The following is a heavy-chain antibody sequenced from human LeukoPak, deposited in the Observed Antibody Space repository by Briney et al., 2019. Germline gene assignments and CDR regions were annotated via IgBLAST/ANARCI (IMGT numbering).Heavy chain of an antibody. V-gene: IGHV3-23*01. CDR2: INGIGGST. D-gene: IGHD5-12*01. CDR3: AKALGYSGYDFPDY. Sequence: GGSLRLSCAASGFSFSSYAMSWVRQSPGKGLEWVSAINGIGGSTYYADSVKGRFTISRDNSKNTLYLQMNSLRAEDTALYYCAKALGYSGYDFPDYWGQGTWSPSPQ. J-gene: IGHJ4*02. CDR1: GFSFSSYA.